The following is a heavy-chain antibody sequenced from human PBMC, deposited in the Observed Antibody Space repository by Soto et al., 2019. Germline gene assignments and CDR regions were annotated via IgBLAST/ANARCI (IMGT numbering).Heavy chain of an antibody. Sequence: ASVKVSCKASGYTFTGYYMHWVRQAPGQGLEWMGWINPNSGGTNYAQKFQGRVTMTRDTSISTAYMELSRLRSDDTAVYYCARGVSIAVAGYRYWGQGTLVTVYS. CDR2: INPNSGGT. CDR3: ARGVSIAVAGYRY. D-gene: IGHD6-19*01. J-gene: IGHJ4*02. V-gene: IGHV1-2*02. CDR1: GYTFTGYY.